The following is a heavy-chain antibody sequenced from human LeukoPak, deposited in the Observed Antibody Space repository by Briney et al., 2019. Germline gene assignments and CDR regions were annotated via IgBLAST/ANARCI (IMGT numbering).Heavy chain of an antibody. J-gene: IGHJ3*02. CDR1: GGSISSSSYY. Sequence: SETLSLTCTVSGGSISSSSYYWGWIRQPPGKGLEWIGSIYYSGSTYYNPSLKSRVTISVDTSKNQFSLKLSSVTAADTAVYYCARLSVYDAFDIWGQGTMVTVSS. D-gene: IGHD2-8*01. CDR3: ARLSVYDAFDI. CDR2: IYYSGST. V-gene: IGHV4-39*01.